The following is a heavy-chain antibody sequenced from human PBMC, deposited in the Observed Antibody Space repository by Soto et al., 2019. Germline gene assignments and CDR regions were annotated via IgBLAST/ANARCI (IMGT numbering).Heavy chain of an antibody. CDR1: GFTFSDYY. CDR3: ARGGDSLTGSDDAFDI. V-gene: IGHV3-11*01. J-gene: IGHJ3*02. CDR2: ISSSGSTI. Sequence: QVQLVEAGGGLVKPGGSLRLSCAASGFTFSDYYMSWIRQAPGKGLEWVSYISSSGSTIYYAYSVKGRFTITRDNAKNSLYLQINSLKDDDTAVYYCARGGDSLTGSDDAFDIWGQGTMVTVSS. D-gene: IGHD3-9*01.